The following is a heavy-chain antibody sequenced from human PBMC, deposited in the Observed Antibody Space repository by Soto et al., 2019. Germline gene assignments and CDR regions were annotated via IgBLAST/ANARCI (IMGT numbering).Heavy chain of an antibody. V-gene: IGHV3-23*01. CDR1: GFTFSSYA. J-gene: IGHJ5*02. CDR3: AKESHDYGDYVGGGWFDP. D-gene: IGHD4-17*01. Sequence: GGSLRLSCAASGFTFSSYAISWVRQAPGKGLEWVSAISGSGGSTYYADSVKGRFTISRDNSKNTLYLQMNSLRAEDTAVYYCAKESHDYGDYVGGGWFDPWGQGTLVTVS. CDR2: ISGSGGST.